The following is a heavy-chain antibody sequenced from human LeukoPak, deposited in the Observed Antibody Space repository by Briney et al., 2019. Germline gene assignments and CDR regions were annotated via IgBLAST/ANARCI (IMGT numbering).Heavy chain of an antibody. CDR2: IYSGGST. Sequence: PGGSLRLSCAASGFTVSSNYMSWVRQAPEKGLEWVSVIYSGGSTYYADSVKGRFTISRDNSKNTLYLQMNSLRAEDTAVYYCAHSRELLLDAFDIWGQGTMATVSS. D-gene: IGHD1-26*01. CDR3: AHSRELLLDAFDI. V-gene: IGHV3-66*01. J-gene: IGHJ3*02. CDR1: GFTVSSNY.